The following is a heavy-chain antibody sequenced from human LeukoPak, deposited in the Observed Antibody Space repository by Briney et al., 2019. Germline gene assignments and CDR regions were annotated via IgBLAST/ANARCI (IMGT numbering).Heavy chain of an antibody. D-gene: IGHD6-13*01. CDR1: GFTFSSYW. CDR3: AKGLHSSSWNDAFDI. V-gene: IGHV3-74*01. J-gene: IGHJ3*02. CDR2: INSDGSST. Sequence: GGSLRLSCAASGFTFSSYWMHWVRQAPGKGLVWVSRINSDGSSTSYADSVKGRFTISRDNAKNTLYLQMNSLRVEDTAMYYCAKGLHSSSWNDAFDIWGQGTVVTVSS.